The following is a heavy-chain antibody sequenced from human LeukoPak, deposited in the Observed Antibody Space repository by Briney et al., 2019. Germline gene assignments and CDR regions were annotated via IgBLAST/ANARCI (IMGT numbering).Heavy chain of an antibody. V-gene: IGHV4-4*02. Sequence: SGTLSLTCAVSGGSISSSNWWSWVRQPPGKGLEWIGEIYHSGSTNYNPPLKSRVTISVDKSKNQFSLKLSSVTAADTAVYYCARGSYDSSGYKFDPWGQGTLVTVSS. CDR1: GGSISSSNW. CDR3: ARGSYDSSGYKFDP. CDR2: IYHSGST. D-gene: IGHD3-22*01. J-gene: IGHJ5*02.